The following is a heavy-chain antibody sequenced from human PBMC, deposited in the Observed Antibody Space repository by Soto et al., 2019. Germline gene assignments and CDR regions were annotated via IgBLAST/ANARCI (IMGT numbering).Heavy chain of an antibody. D-gene: IGHD3-10*01. Sequence: EVQLVESGGGLVQPGGSLRLSCAASGFTFSSYWMSWVRQAPRKGLEWVANIKQDGSEKYYVDSVKGRFTISRDNAKNSLYLQMNSLRAEDTAVYYSEREFLVGRLLWFGEPFDYWGQGTLVTVSS. CDR2: IKQDGSEK. CDR1: GFTFSSYW. J-gene: IGHJ4*02. V-gene: IGHV3-7*01. CDR3: EREFLVGRLLWFGEPFDY.